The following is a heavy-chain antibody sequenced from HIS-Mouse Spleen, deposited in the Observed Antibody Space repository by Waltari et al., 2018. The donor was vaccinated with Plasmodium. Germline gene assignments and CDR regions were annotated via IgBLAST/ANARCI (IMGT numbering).Heavy chain of an antibody. CDR1: GGSISSGGYY. J-gene: IGHJ4*02. Sequence: QVQLQESGPGLVKPSQTLSLTCTVSGGSISSGGYYWSWIRQHPGKGLGWIGYIYYSGSTYSNPSLKRRVTISVDTSKNQFSLKLSSVTAADTAVYYCARSIAATVTFYFDYWGQGTLVTVSS. CDR3: ARSIAATVTFYFDY. CDR2: IYYSGST. V-gene: IGHV4-31*03. D-gene: IGHD6-13*01.